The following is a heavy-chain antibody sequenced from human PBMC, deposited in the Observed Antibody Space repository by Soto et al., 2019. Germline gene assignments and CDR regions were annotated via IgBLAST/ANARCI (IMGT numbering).Heavy chain of an antibody. CDR2: IIPIYGTT. J-gene: IGHJ5*02. D-gene: IGHD2-15*01. V-gene: IGHV1-69*06. CDR1: EDTFSSHA. Sequence: GASVKVSWKASEDTFSSHAIGWVRQAPGQGLEWMGGIIPIYGTTNYAQKFQDRVTITADTSTSTTYMELSSLRSDDTAVYYCARDLGGCSAGSCRYNWFDPWGQGTLVTVSS. CDR3: ARDLGGCSAGSCRYNWFDP.